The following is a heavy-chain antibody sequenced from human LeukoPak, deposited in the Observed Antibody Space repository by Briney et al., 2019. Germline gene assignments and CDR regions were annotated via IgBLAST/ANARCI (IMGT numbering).Heavy chain of an antibody. V-gene: IGHV3-7*01. CDR1: GFTFSSSW. J-gene: IGHJ3*02. Sequence: GGSLRLSCAASGFTFSSSWMTWVRRAPGKGLERVADIRKDGAERYYVDSVKGRFTISRDNAKNSVPLQMNSLRAEDTAVYYCASRCSSTSCYTYYDAFDIWGQGTMVTVSS. D-gene: IGHD2-2*02. CDR2: IRKDGAER. CDR3: ASRCSSTSCYTYYDAFDI.